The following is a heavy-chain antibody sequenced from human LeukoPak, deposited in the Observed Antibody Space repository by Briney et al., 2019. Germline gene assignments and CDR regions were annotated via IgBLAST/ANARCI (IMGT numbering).Heavy chain of an antibody. Sequence: GASVKVSCKASGYTFTSYGISWVRQAPGQGLEWMGWISAYNGNTNYAQKLQGRVTMTTDTSTSTAYMELRSLRSDDTAVYYCARDALWFGELLWDDAFDIWGQGTMVTVSS. D-gene: IGHD3-10*01. CDR1: GYTFTSYG. J-gene: IGHJ3*02. V-gene: IGHV1-18*01. CDR2: ISAYNGNT. CDR3: ARDALWFGELLWDDAFDI.